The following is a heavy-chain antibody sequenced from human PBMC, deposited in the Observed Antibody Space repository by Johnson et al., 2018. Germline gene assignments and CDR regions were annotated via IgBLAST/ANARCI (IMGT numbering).Heavy chain of an antibody. V-gene: IGHV3-30*03. CDR1: GFTFSSYG. CDR3: ATYLARGLVRVGYVFDI. D-gene: IGHD6-19*01. CDR2: ISYDGSNK. J-gene: IGHJ3*02. Sequence: QVQLQQSGGGVVQPGRSLRLSCAASGFTFSSYGMHWVRQAPGKGLEWVAVISYDGSNKYYADSVKGRFTISRDNSKNTRYLKMNSRRAEDTAVYYCATYLARGLVRVGYVFDIWGQGTMVTVSS.